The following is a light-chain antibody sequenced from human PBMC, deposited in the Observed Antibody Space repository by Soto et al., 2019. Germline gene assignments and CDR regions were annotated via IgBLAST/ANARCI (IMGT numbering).Light chain of an antibody. J-gene: IGKJ5*01. CDR2: SVS. V-gene: IGKV1-39*01. CDR1: QSIGKH. CDR3: QQANSFPLT. Sequence: DIQMTQSPSSLSASVGDRVTITCRAIQSIGKHLNWYQQKPGKAPKFLIYSVSSLQSGVPSRFSGSGSGTDFTLTISSLQPEDFATYYCQQANSFPLTFGQGTRLEIK.